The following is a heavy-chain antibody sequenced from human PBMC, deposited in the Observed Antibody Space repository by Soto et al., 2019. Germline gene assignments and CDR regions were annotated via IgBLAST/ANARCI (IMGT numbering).Heavy chain of an antibody. J-gene: IGHJ4*02. CDR3: AREECEEGRGHVDY. V-gene: IGHV3-30-3*01. CDR1: GFTFSTSV. CDR2: ISYGGVNK. D-gene: IGHD3-3*01. Sequence: QVQLVESGGGVVQPGGSLRLSCAASGFTFSTSVMHWVRQAPGKGLEWMAVISYGGVNKYYADSVKGRFTISSDSSESTLYLQMNRLRTEDTAVYYCAREECEEGRGHVDYWGQGTLVSVSS.